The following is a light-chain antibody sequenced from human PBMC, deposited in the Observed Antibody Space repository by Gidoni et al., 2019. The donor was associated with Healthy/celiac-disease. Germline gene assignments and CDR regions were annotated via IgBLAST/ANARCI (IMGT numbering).Light chain of an antibody. CDR3: QQYYSTPPA. V-gene: IGKV4-1*01. CDR1: QSVLYSSNNKNY. J-gene: IGKJ3*01. CDR2: WAS. Sequence: EIVMTQSPDSLAVSLGERATINCKSSQSVLYSSNNKNYLAWYQQKPGQPPKLLIYWASTRESGVPDRFSGSGSGTDFTLTISRLQAEAVAVYYCQQYYSTPPAFGPGTKVDIK.